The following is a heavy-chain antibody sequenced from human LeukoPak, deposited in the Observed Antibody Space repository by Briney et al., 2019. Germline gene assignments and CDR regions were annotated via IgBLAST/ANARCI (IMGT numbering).Heavy chain of an antibody. J-gene: IGHJ4*02. CDR1: GGSISSGGHS. CDR2: SYRSGST. V-gene: IGHV4-30-2*01. Sequence: SQTLSLTCAVSGGSISSGGHSWSWIRQPPGKGLEWIGYSYRSGSTYYNPSLKSRVTISVDRSKNQFSLKLSSVTAADTAVYYCARGGYGGLFDYWGQGTLVTVSS. D-gene: IGHD6-25*01. CDR3: ARGGYGGLFDY.